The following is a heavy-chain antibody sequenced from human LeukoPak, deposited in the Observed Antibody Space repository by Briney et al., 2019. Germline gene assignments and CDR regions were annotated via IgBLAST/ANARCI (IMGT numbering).Heavy chain of an antibody. J-gene: IGHJ5*02. CDR2: SKYNGSTA. CDR1: GFTLKNYW. Sequence: GGSLRLSCETSGFTLKNYWMSWLRRAPGKGLEWVSRSKYNGSTAMYAESVKGRFAISRDNARGTLYLQMNSLRVDDTAVYYCAKSDWFDPCGRGILVTVSS. CDR3: AKSDWFDP. V-gene: IGHV3-74*03.